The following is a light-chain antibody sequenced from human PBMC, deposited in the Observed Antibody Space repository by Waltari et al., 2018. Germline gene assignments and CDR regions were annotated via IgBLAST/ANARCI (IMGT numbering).Light chain of an antibody. CDR1: QSITSW. CDR3: QQYKSYSYT. CDR2: DAS. Sequence: DIQMTQSPSTLSASVGDRVTITCRAIQSITSWLAWYQQKPGKSPKVLIFDASSLESGVPSRFSGRGSGTEFTLTISSLQPDDFATYYCQQYKSYSYTFGQGTKLEIK. J-gene: IGKJ2*01. V-gene: IGKV1-5*01.